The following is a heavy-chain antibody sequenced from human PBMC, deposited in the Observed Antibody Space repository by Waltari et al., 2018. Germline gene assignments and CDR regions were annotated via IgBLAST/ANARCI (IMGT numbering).Heavy chain of an antibody. D-gene: IGHD2-15*01. CDR2: IYYSGST. CDR3: ARGLRVDYYYMDV. V-gene: IGHV4-59*01. J-gene: IGHJ6*03. CDR1: GGSISSYY. Sequence: QVKLQESGPGLVQPSETLSLTCPVSGGSISSYYWRWIRQPPGKVLEWIGYIYYSGSTNYNPPLKSRVTLSLDTSKNQFSLKLSSVTAADTAVYYCARGLRVDYYYMDVRGKGTTVTVS.